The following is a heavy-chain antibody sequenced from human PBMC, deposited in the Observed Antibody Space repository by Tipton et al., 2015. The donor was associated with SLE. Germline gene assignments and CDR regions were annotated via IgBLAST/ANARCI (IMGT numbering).Heavy chain of an antibody. CDR2: IYYSGST. J-gene: IGHJ6*03. Sequence: TLSLTCAVYGGSFSGYYWSWIRQLPGKGLEWIGYIYYSGSTNYNPSLKSRVTISVDTSKNQFSLKLSSVTAADTAVYYCARGSGSSSAHYYYYYMDVWGKGTTVTVSS. D-gene: IGHD6-6*01. CDR3: ARGSGSSSAHYYYYYMDV. V-gene: IGHV4-59*01. CDR1: GGSFSGYY.